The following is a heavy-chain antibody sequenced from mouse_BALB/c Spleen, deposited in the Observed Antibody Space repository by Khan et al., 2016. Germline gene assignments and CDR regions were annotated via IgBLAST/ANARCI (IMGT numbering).Heavy chain of an antibody. CDR1: GYTFTDYS. D-gene: IGHD3-2*01. J-gene: IGHJ2*01. CDR2: INTETGEP. V-gene: IGHV9-2-1*01. CDR3: ARDSSGGGYFDY. Sequence: IQLVQSGPELKKPGETVKISCKASGYTFTDYSMHWVKQAPGKGLKWMGWINTETGEPTYADDFKGRFAFSLETSASTAHLQINNLKNEDTATYFCARDSSGGGYFDYWGQGTTLTVSS.